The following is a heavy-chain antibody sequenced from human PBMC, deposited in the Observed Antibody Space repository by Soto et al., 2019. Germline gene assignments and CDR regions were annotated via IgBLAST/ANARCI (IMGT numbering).Heavy chain of an antibody. CDR3: AREAVGHDFWSGYYSGYYYYGMDV. Sequence: GGSLRLSCAASGFTFSSYAMHWVRQAPGKGLEWVAVISYDGSNKYYADSVKGRFTISRDNSKNTLYLQMNSLRAEDTAVYYCAREAVGHDFWSGYYSGYYYYGMDVWGQGTTVTVSS. V-gene: IGHV3-30-3*01. CDR1: GFTFSSYA. D-gene: IGHD3-3*01. J-gene: IGHJ6*02. CDR2: ISYDGSNK.